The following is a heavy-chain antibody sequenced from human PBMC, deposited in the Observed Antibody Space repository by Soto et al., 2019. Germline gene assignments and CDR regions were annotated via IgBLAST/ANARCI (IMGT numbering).Heavy chain of an antibody. CDR1: GGTFSSYA. CDR3: ARGPAWRCGGDCYPIDY. CDR2: IIPIFGTA. V-gene: IGHV1-69*12. D-gene: IGHD2-21*02. Sequence: QVQLVQSGAEVKKPGSSVKVSCKASGGTFSSYAISWVRQAPGQGLEWMGGIIPIFGTANYAQKFQGRVTITADEAXSXXYMELSSLRSEDTAVYYCARGPAWRCGGDCYPIDYWGQGTLVTVSS. J-gene: IGHJ4*02.